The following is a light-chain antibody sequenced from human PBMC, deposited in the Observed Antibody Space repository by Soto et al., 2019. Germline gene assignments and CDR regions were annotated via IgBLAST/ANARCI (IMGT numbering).Light chain of an antibody. V-gene: IGKV3D-20*01. CDR2: DAS. CDR1: QSVSNSY. CDR3: QQYGSSPNT. J-gene: IGKJ2*01. Sequence: EIVLTQSPATLSLSPGERATLSCGASQSVSNSYLAWYQQKPGLAPRLLIYDASSRATGIPDRFSGSGSGTDVTLTISRLEPEDFAVYYCQQYGSSPNTFGQGTKLEIK.